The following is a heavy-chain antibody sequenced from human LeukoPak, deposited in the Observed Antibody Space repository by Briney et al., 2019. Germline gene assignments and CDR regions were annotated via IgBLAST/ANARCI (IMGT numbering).Heavy chain of an antibody. V-gene: IGHV4-39*01. CDR1: GGSLSRSSYD. J-gene: IGHJ5*02. Sequence: PSETLSLTCTVPGGSLSRSSYDWGWVRQPPGKGLEWIGKIYYSGRTYYSPSLRGRVFISIDTSKNQFSLKMTSVTAADRAVYYCARRRHDVTAVFDATGGFDPWGQGILVTVSS. D-gene: IGHD5-18*01. CDR3: ARRRHDVTAVFDATGGFDP. CDR2: IYYSGRT.